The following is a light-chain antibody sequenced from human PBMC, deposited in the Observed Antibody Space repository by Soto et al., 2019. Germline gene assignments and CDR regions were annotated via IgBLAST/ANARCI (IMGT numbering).Light chain of an antibody. CDR3: QSYASSLIYF. CDR2: VNT. V-gene: IGLV1-40*01. CDR1: SSNIGAGYD. J-gene: IGLJ1*01. Sequence: HSALTQPPSGSGAPGQGLTISCTGSSSNIGAGYDVHWYQQLPGTAPKLLIYVNTDRPSGVPDRFSGSKSGPSASLAITELRAEDEADYYCQSYASSLIYFFGPGPKFTAL.